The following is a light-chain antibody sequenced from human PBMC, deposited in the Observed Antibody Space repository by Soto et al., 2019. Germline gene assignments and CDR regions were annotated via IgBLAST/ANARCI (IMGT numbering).Light chain of an antibody. V-gene: IGKV1-33*01. CDR2: DAS. Sequence: DIQMTQSPSTLSASVGDRGTITFRASQSISSWLAWYQQKPGRAPKLLIYDASNLEAGVPSRFRGSGSGTDFTFTISRLQPEDIATYYCQQYENLPTFGQGTRLEIK. CDR1: QSISSW. CDR3: QQYENLPT. J-gene: IGKJ5*01.